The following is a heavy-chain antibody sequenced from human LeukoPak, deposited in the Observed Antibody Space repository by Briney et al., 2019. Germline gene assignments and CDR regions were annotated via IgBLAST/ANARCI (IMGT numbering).Heavy chain of an antibody. J-gene: IGHJ4*02. V-gene: IGHV3-7*02. CDR2: IKEDGSHI. Sequence: GGSLRLSCAASGFTFTSYSMTWVRQAPGRGLEWVARIKEDGSHIYYADSVKGRFTISRDNSKNTLYLQMNSLRAEDTAVYYCARSAYCSGGSCSDYWGQGTLVTVSS. D-gene: IGHD2-15*01. CDR1: GFTFTSYS. CDR3: ARSAYCSGGSCSDY.